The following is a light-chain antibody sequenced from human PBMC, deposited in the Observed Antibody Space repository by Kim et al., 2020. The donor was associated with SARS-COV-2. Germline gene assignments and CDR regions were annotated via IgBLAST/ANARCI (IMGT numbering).Light chain of an antibody. CDR2: DND. CDR1: SSNIGNNY. V-gene: IGLV1-51*01. CDR3: GAWDTSLSAGV. Sequence: QKVTSSCSGSSSNIGNNYVSWYQQLPGTAPQLLIYDNDRRPSGIPDRFSGSKSGTSATLGITGLQTGDEADYYCGAWDTSLSAGVFGGGTQLTVL. J-gene: IGLJ3*02.